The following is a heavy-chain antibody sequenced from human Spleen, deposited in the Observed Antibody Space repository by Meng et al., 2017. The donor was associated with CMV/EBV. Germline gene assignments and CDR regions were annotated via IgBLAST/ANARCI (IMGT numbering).Heavy chain of an antibody. J-gene: IGHJ4*02. D-gene: IGHD3-10*01. Sequence: EVQLVESGGGLVQPGGSLSLACAASGFTFSDHYMDWVRQAPGKGLEWVGRTRNKANSYTTEYAASVKGRFTISRDDSKNSLYLQMNSLKTEDTAVYYCARDLGINWGQGTLVTVSS. V-gene: IGHV3-72*01. CDR1: GFTFSDHY. CDR3: ARDLGIN. CDR2: TRNKANSYTT.